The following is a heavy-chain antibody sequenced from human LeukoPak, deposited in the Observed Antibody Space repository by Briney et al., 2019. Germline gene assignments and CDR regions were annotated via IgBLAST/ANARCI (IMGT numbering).Heavy chain of an antibody. Sequence: SETLSLTCAVSGGSISSGGYSWSWIRQPPGKGLEWIGYIYHSGSTYYNPSLKSRVTISVDASKNQFSLNLTSVTAADTAVYFCARGTPLRVLDYWGQGILVTVSS. J-gene: IGHJ4*02. CDR1: GGSISSGGYS. D-gene: IGHD1/OR15-1a*01. CDR2: IYHSGST. CDR3: ARGTPLRVLDY. V-gene: IGHV4-30-2*01.